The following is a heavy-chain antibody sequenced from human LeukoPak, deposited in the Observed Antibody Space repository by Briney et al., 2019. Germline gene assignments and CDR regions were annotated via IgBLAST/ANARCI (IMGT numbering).Heavy chain of an antibody. Sequence: ASVKVSCKASGYTFTSYGISWVRQAPGQGLEWMGWISAYNGNTNYAQKLQGRVTMTTDTSTSTAYMELRSLRSDDTAVYYCAKDGDYDILTGYYMNYYYGMDVWGQGTTVTVSS. CDR1: GYTFTSYG. V-gene: IGHV1-18*01. D-gene: IGHD3-9*01. CDR2: ISAYNGNT. CDR3: AKDGDYDILTGYYMNYYYGMDV. J-gene: IGHJ6*02.